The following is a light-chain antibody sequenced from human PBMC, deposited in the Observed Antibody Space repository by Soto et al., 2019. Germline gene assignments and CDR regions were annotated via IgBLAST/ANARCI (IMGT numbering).Light chain of an antibody. CDR3: QQSFSTPQT. CDR2: VAS. Sequence: DIQMTQSPSSLSASVGDSVIITCRACQSINIYLSWYQQKPGKAPKLLINVASTLQGGVPSRFSGSGSGTEFTLAISSLQPEDSATYYCQQSFSTPQTFGGGTRVEIK. J-gene: IGKJ4*01. CDR1: QSINIY. V-gene: IGKV1-39*01.